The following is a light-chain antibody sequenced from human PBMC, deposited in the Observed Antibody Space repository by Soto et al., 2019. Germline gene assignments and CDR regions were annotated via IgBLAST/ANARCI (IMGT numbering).Light chain of an antibody. V-gene: IGKV3D-15*01. CDR2: GAS. Sequence: EIVMTQSPATLSVSPGERDTPSCRASQSVSSNLAWYEQKPGQAPRLFIYGASTRAAGIPARFSGSRSGTDFTLTISSLQSEDFAIYYCLQYNNWPQYTFGQGNKLEI. J-gene: IGKJ2*01. CDR3: LQYNNWPQYT. CDR1: QSVSSN.